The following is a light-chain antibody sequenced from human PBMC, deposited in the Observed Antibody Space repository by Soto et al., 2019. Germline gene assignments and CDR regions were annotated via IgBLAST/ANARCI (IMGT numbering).Light chain of an antibody. CDR3: YSYTSSSTYV. CDR2: DVS. CDR1: SSDVGGYNY. J-gene: IGLJ1*01. V-gene: IGLV2-14*01. Sequence: QSVLTQPASVSGSPGQSITISCTGTSSDVGGYNYVSWYQQHPGKANKLVIYDVSTRPSGVSNRFSGSKSGNTASLTISGLQAEDEADYYCYSYTSSSTYVFGTGTKVTVL.